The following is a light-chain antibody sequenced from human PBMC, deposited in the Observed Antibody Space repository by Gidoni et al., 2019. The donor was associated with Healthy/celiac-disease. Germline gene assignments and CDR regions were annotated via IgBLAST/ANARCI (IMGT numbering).Light chain of an antibody. CDR1: QSVSSY. J-gene: IGKJ2*01. CDR2: DAS. CDR3: QQRSNWPPGYT. V-gene: IGKV3-11*01. Sequence: EIVLTQSPATLSLSPGERATLSCRASQSVSSYLAWYQQKPGQAPRLLIYDASNRATGIPARFSGSGSGTDFTLTISSLAPEDFAVYYCQQRSNWPPGYTFGQXTKLEIK.